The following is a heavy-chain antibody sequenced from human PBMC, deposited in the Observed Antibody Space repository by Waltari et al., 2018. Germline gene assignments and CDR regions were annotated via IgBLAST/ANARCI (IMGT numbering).Heavy chain of an antibody. CDR3: TTDRFD. CDR2: IKSRSAGGTT. V-gene: IGHV3-15*01. Sequence: EVQLVESGGGLVMPGGSLRLSCAASGFPFRTTWMSWVRQAPGKGLEWVGRIKSRSAGGTTDYTSPVKGRFTISRDDSQNTLHLQMNSLKTEDTAVYYCTTDRFDWGQGILVTVSS. CDR1: GFPFRTTW. D-gene: IGHD3-16*01. J-gene: IGHJ4*02.